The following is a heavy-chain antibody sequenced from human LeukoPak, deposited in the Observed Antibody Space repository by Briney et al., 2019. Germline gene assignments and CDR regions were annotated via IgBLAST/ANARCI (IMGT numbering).Heavy chain of an antibody. CDR1: GGSISGYY. J-gene: IGHJ5*02. Sequence: KTSETLSLTCTVSGGSISGYYWSWIRQPPGKGLEWIAYIHYSGSTNYNPSLTSRVTISVDTSKNQFSLKLSSVTAADTAVYYCARETSGGWFDPWGQGTLVTVSS. V-gene: IGHV4-59*12. CDR2: IHYSGST. CDR3: ARETSGGWFDP. D-gene: IGHD2-15*01.